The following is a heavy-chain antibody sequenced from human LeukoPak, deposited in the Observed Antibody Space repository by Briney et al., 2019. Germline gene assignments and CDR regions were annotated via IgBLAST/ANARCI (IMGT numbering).Heavy chain of an antibody. CDR2: IYTSGST. CDR3: ARGSNYYSSSSGDAFDI. V-gene: IGHV4-4*07. Sequence: KPSETLSLTCTVSGGSISSYYWSWIRQPAGKGLEWIGRIYTSGSTNYNPSLKSRVTMSVDTSKNQFSLKLSSVTAADTAVYYCARGSNYYSSSSGDAFDIWGQGTMVTVFS. CDR1: GGSISSYY. J-gene: IGHJ3*02. D-gene: IGHD6-6*01.